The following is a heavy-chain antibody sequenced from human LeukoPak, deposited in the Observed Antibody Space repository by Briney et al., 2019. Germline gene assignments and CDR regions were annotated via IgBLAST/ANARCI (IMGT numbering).Heavy chain of an antibody. V-gene: IGHV4-39*07. J-gene: IGHJ4*02. Sequence: SETLSLTCTVSGGSISSSSYYWGWIRQPPGKGLEWIGSIYYSGSTYYNPSLKSRVTISVDTSKNQFSLKLSSVTAADTAVYYCARVPYYYDSSGYYGIVYFDYWGRGTLVTVSS. CDR1: GGSISSSSYY. D-gene: IGHD3-22*01. CDR2: IYYSGST. CDR3: ARVPYYYDSSGYYGIVYFDY.